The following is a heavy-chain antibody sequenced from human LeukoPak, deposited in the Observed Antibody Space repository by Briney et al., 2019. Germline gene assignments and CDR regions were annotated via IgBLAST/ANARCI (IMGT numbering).Heavy chain of an antibody. J-gene: IGHJ4*02. Sequence: GRFLSPSCTASGFTFGDYAMSWFRRAPGKVLEWVGFIRSKAYGGTTEYAASVKGRFTISRDDSKSIAYLQMNSLKTEDTAVYYCTRDRPYYDILTGYHWGDSGYYFDYWGQGTLLTVSS. CDR3: TRDRPYYDILTGYHWGDSGYYFDY. V-gene: IGHV3-49*03. CDR2: IRSKAYGGTT. CDR1: GFTFGDYA. D-gene: IGHD3-9*01.